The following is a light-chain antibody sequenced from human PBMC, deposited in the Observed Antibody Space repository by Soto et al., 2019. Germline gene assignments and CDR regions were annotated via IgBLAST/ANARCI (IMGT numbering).Light chain of an antibody. CDR2: KAS. V-gene: IGKV1-5*03. Sequence: DIQMTQSPSTLSASVGDRVTIACRSSQSISSWLAWYQQKPGKAPKLLIYKASSLESGVPSRFSGRGSGTEFTLTISSLQPDDCATYYCHTYNSYSLHTFGQGTKVDI. CDR1: QSISSW. J-gene: IGKJ2*01. CDR3: HTYNSYSLHT.